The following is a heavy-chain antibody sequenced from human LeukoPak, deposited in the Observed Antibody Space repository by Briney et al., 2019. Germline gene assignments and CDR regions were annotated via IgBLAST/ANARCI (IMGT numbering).Heavy chain of an antibody. CDR2: FDSENGET. J-gene: IGHJ3*02. Sequence: ASVKVSCTVSGYTLTELYMHWVRQAPGKGLEWMGGFDSENGETKDAQRFQGRVTMTVDTSTDTAYMELSGLRSEDTAVYYCATERVSSWELQRRPRAFDIWGQGTMVAVSS. D-gene: IGHD1-26*01. CDR3: ATERVSSWELQRRPRAFDI. CDR1: GYTLTELY. V-gene: IGHV1-24*01.